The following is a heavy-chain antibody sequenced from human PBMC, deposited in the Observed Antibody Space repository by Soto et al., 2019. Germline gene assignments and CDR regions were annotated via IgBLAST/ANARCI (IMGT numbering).Heavy chain of an antibody. D-gene: IGHD5-18*01. J-gene: IGHJ4*02. V-gene: IGHV3-23*01. CDR1: GFTFPTYA. CDR2: ITHSSDGS. Sequence: EVQLLESGGNLVQPGGSLRLSCAASGFTFPTYAMTWVLGAPGKGLEWVSTITHSSDGSYYADSVMGRFTISRDNSKNTLYLQMSGLRAEDTAVYYCARGGPRDGYRDLDYWGQGTQVTVSS. CDR3: ARGGPRDGYRDLDY.